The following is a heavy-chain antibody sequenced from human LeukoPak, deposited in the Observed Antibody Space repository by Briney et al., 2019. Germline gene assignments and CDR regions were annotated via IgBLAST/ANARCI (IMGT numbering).Heavy chain of an antibody. Sequence: GASVKVSCKTSGYTFTGLGLYIHLVRQAPGQGLEWMGWINPRSGGTNYAQKFQGRVTMTRDTSISTAYMELSRLTSDDTAVYYCATDPTTAGTTRFDYWGQGTLVTVSS. J-gene: IGHJ4*02. D-gene: IGHD1-1*01. CDR1: GYTFTGLGLY. CDR3: ATDPTTAGTTRFDY. V-gene: IGHV1-2*02. CDR2: INPRSGGT.